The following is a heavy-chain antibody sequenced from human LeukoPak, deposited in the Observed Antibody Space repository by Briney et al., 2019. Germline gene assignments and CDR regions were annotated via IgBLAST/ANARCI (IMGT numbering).Heavy chain of an antibody. CDR2: ISSSSSTI. Sequence: GGSLRLSCAASGFTFSSYSMNWVRQAPGKGLEWVSYISSSSSTIYYADSVKGRFTISRDNAKNSLYLQMNSLRAEDTAVYYCARGRGSYSYYFDYWGQGTLVTVSS. V-gene: IGHV3-48*04. J-gene: IGHJ4*02. CDR3: ARGRGSYSYYFDY. CDR1: GFTFSSYS. D-gene: IGHD1-26*01.